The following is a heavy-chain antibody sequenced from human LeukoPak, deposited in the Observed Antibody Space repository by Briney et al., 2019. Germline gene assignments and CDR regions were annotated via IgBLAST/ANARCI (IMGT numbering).Heavy chain of an antibody. CDR2: ISGSGSPI. Sequence: GGSLRLSCAASGFTFSSYSMNWVRQAPGKGLEWLSYISGSGSPIDYADSVKGRFTISRDNDKNSLYLQMNSLRAEDTAVYYCARDLNWSFDYWGQGTLVTVSS. CDR3: ARDLNWSFDY. J-gene: IGHJ4*02. D-gene: IGHD3-3*01. CDR1: GFTFSSYS. V-gene: IGHV3-48*01.